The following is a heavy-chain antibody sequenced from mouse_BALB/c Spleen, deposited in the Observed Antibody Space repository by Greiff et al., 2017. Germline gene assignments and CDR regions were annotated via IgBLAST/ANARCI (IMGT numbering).Heavy chain of an antibody. CDR3: ARDYYGNYGGFAY. J-gene: IGHJ3*01. Sequence: EVKVVESGGGLVKPGGSLKLSCAASGFTFSDYYMYWVRQTPEKRLEWVATISDGGSYTYYPDSVKGRFTISRDNAKNNLYLQMSSLKSEDTAMYYCARDYYGNYGGFAYWGQGTLVTVSA. V-gene: IGHV5-4*02. D-gene: IGHD2-1*01. CDR2: ISDGGSYT. CDR1: GFTFSDYY.